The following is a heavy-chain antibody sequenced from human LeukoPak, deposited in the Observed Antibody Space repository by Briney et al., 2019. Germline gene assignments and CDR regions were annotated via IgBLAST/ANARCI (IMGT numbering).Heavy chain of an antibody. CDR3: ARDLLLRGIDY. D-gene: IGHD2-15*01. Sequence: PSETLSLTCTVSGYSITSYYWSWVRQPPGKGLEGVGYVFHSGSTNYNPSLQSRVTIPVDTSKNQFSLRLSSMTAADTAVYYCARDLLLRGIDYWGQGTLVTVSS. CDR1: GYSITSYY. CDR2: VFHSGST. J-gene: IGHJ4*02. V-gene: IGHV4-59*01.